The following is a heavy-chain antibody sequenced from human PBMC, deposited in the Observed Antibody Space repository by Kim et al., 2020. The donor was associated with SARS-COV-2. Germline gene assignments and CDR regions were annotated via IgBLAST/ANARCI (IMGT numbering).Heavy chain of an antibody. V-gene: IGHV1-24*01. CDR1: GYTLTELS. D-gene: IGHD2-15*01. CDR3: ATGYCSGGSCYSGYFDY. J-gene: IGHJ4*02. Sequence: ASVKVSCKVSGYTLTELSMHWVRQAPGKGLEWMGGFDPEDGETIYAQKFQGRVTMTEDTSTDTAYMELSSLRSEDTAVYYCATGYCSGGSCYSGYFDYWGQGTLVTVSS. CDR2: FDPEDGET.